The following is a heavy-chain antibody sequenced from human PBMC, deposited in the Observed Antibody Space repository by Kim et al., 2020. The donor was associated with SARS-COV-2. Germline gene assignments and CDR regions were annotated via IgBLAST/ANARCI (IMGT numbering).Heavy chain of an antibody. V-gene: IGHV4-39*01. J-gene: IGHJ4*02. CDR1: GDSVSSSSDC. CDR3: ARRLSVSGAHQNAFDY. Sequence: SETLSLTCTVSGDSVSSSSDCWGWIRQPPGKGLEWIGTIYYIENTYYNPSLKSRVTISVDTSRNQFSLKLSSVTAADTAVYYCARRLSVSGAHQNAFDYWGQGTLVTVSS. D-gene: IGHD1-26*01. CDR2: IYYIENT.